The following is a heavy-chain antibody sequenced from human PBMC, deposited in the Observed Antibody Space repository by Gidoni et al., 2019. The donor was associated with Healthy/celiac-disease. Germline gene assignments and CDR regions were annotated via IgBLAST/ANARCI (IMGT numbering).Heavy chain of an antibody. Sequence: QVQLQQWGAGLLKPSETLSPTCAVYAGSFSGYYWSWIRQPPGKGLEWIGEINHSGSTNYNPSLKSRVTISVDTSKNQFSLKLSSVTAADTAVYYCARGPIWFGGSREVRFDYWGQGTLVTVSS. CDR1: AGSFSGYY. CDR2: INHSGST. V-gene: IGHV4-34*01. CDR3: ARGPIWFGGSREVRFDY. D-gene: IGHD3-10*01. J-gene: IGHJ4*02.